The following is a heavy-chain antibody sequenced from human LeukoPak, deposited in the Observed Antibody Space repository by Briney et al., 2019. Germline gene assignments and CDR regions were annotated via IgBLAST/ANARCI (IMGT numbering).Heavy chain of an antibody. J-gene: IGHJ5*02. D-gene: IGHD3-22*01. CDR3: ARAYYYDSSGYSATFDP. V-gene: IGHV1-18*01. CDR1: GYTFTSYG. Sequence: ASVKVSCKASGYTFTSYGISWVRQAPGQGLEWMGWISAYNGNTNYAQKLQGRVTMTTDTSTSTAYMELRSLRSDDTAVYYCARAYYYDSSGYSATFDPWGQGTLVTASS. CDR2: ISAYNGNT.